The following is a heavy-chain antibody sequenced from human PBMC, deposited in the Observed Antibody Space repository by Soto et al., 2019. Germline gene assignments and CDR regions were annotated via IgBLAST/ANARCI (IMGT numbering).Heavy chain of an antibody. J-gene: IGHJ4*02. D-gene: IGHD3-16*01. Sequence: SETLSLTCSVSDGSVNTGNYYWSWIRQPPGKGLEWIGHIYYIGTTNYNPSLKSRVTISVDTSKNQFSLKVTSVTAADTAAYFCAREEKQLSRYGGDFDYWGQGILVTVS. CDR1: DGSVNTGNYY. CDR3: AREEKQLSRYGGDFDY. V-gene: IGHV4-61*01. CDR2: IYYIGTT.